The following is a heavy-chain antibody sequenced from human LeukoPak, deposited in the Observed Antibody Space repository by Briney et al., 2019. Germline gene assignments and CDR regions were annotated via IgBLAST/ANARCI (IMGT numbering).Heavy chain of an antibody. CDR1: GDSISSNYY. V-gene: IGHV4-38-2*01. J-gene: IGHJ4*02. Sequence: SETLSLTCAVSGDSISSNYYWGWIRQPPGKGLEWIGSIYHSGSTYYNPSLKSRVTLSVDTSKNQFSLMLSSVTAADTAVYYCARRFDTVGLFDYWGQGSLVTVSS. CDR3: ARRFDTVGLFDY. CDR2: IYHSGST. D-gene: IGHD5-12*01.